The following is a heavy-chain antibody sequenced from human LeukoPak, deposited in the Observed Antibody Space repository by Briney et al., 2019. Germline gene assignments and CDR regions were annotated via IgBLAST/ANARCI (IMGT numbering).Heavy chain of an antibody. CDR2: IYYSGST. D-gene: IGHD6-13*01. J-gene: IGHJ5*02. Sequence: PSETLSLTCTVPGGSISSYYWSWLRQPPGKGLEWIGYIYYSGSTNYNPSLKSRVTISVDTSKNQFSLKLSSVTAADTAVYYCARAYSSSPNWFDPWGQGTLVTVSS. CDR1: GGSISSYY. CDR3: ARAYSSSPNWFDP. V-gene: IGHV4-59*01.